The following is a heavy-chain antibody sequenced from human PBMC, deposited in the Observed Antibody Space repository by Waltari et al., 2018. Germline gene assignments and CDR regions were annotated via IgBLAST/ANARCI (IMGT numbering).Heavy chain of an antibody. Sequence: QLQLQESGPRLVKPSETLSLTCTVSGGSISSNPYYWGWIRRPPGKGLEWIGNIYYSGSTYYNPSLKSRVTISVDTSNNQLSLSLSSVTAADTAVYYCARDVDMSFYYYMDVWGKGTTVTISS. CDR2: IYYSGST. D-gene: IGHD5-12*01. CDR3: ARDVDMSFYYYMDV. J-gene: IGHJ6*03. CDR1: GGSISSNPYY. V-gene: IGHV4-39*07.